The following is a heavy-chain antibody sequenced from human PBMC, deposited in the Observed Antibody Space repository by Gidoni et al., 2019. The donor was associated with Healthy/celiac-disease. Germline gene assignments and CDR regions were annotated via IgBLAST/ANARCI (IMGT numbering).Heavy chain of an antibody. CDR1: GGSFSGYY. V-gene: IGHV4-34*01. Sequence: QVQLQQWGAGLLKPSETLSLTCAVYGGSFSGYYWSWIRQPPGKGLEWIGEINHSGSTNYNPSLKSRVTISVDTSKNQFSLKLSSVTAADTAVYYCARESSGWYGDDYWGQGTLVTVSS. CDR2: INHSGST. J-gene: IGHJ4*02. D-gene: IGHD6-19*01. CDR3: ARESSGWYGDDY.